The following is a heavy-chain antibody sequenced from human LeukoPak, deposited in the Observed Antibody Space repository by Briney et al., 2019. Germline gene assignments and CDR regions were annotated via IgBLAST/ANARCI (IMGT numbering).Heavy chain of an antibody. Sequence: PGGSLRLSCAASGFTFSSYAMSWVRQAPGKGLEWVSAISGSGGSTYYADSVKGRFTIYRDNSKNTLYLQMNSLRAEDTAVYYCAKDYYGSGSYCAHDAFDIWGQGTMVTVSS. CDR1: GFTFSSYA. V-gene: IGHV3-23*01. CDR3: AKDYYGSGSYCAHDAFDI. J-gene: IGHJ3*02. D-gene: IGHD3-10*01. CDR2: ISGSGGST.